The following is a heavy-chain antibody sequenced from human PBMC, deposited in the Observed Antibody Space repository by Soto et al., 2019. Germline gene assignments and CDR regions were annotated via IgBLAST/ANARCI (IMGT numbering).Heavy chain of an antibody. J-gene: IGHJ5*02. Sequence: HPGGSLRLSCAASGFTFSSYWMHWVRQAPGKGLVWVSRINSDGSSTSYADSVKGRFTISRDNAKNTLYLQMNSLRAEDTAVYYCARDPYYDFWSGLEYNNWFDPWGQGTLVTVSS. V-gene: IGHV3-74*01. CDR3: ARDPYYDFWSGLEYNNWFDP. D-gene: IGHD3-3*01. CDR1: GFTFSSYW. CDR2: INSDGSST.